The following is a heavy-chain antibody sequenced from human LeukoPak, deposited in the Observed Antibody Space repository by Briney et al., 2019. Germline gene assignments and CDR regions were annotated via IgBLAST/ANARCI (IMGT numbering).Heavy chain of an antibody. Sequence: GGSLRLSCVASGFTFSNSVMSWVRQAPGKGLEWVSSILGTGDYTYFANSVKGRFTISRDNSKDTLYLQMNSLRAGDTAIYYCARGSRGTYDYWGQGTLVTVSS. CDR1: GFTFSNSV. V-gene: IGHV3-23*01. CDR2: ILGTGDYT. CDR3: ARGSRGTYDY. J-gene: IGHJ4*02.